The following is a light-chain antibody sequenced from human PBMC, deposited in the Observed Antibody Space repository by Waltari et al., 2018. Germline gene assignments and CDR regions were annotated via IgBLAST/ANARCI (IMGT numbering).Light chain of an antibody. J-gene: IGKJ1*01. CDR3: HQYGSAPRT. Sequence: EIVLTQSPGTLSLSPGDTATLSCRAGESVSSNYLAWYQQRAGQAPRLLIYVASTRATGIPDRFSGSGSGTDFTLTISRLEPEDFVMYYCHQYGSAPRTFGQGTKVEIK. CDR1: ESVSSNY. CDR2: VAS. V-gene: IGKV3-20*01.